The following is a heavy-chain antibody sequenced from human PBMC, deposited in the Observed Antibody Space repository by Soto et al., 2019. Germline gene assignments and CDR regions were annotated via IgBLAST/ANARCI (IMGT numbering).Heavy chain of an antibody. Sequence: SETLSLTCTVSGGSISSFYWSWIRQPPGKGLEWIGYIYYSGSTNYNPSLKSQVTISVDTSRNQFSLKLSSVTAADTAVYYCARDRRDDILTGYWFDPWGQGTLVTVSS. V-gene: IGHV4-59*01. CDR1: GGSISSFY. J-gene: IGHJ5*02. CDR2: IYYSGST. D-gene: IGHD3-9*01. CDR3: ARDRRDDILTGYWFDP.